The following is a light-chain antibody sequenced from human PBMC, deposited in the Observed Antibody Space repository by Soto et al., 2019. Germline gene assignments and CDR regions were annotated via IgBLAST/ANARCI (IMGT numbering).Light chain of an antibody. CDR1: QSVSTN. CDR2: GAS. Sequence: EIVMTQSPATLSVSPGERATLSCRASQSVSTNLAWYQQKPGQAPRLLIYGASSRATGIPGRFSGSGSGTDFTLTISRLEPEDFAVYYCQQYGSSRITFGQGTRLEIK. J-gene: IGKJ5*01. V-gene: IGKV3-20*01. CDR3: QQYGSSRIT.